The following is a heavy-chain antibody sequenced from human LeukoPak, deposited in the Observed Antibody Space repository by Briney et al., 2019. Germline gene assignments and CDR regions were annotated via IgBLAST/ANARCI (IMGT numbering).Heavy chain of an antibody. D-gene: IGHD2-2*01. CDR3: ATSRGGTSFDY. CDR1: GYTLTDYY. V-gene: IGHV1-2*02. J-gene: IGHJ4*02. CDR2: MNPNSGGT. Sequence: ASVKASCKASGYTLTDYYVHWVRQAPGQGLEWMGWMNPNSGGTNYAQRFQGRVTMTRDTSISTAYMELTRLRFDDTAVFYCATSRGGTSFDYWGQGTLVTVSS.